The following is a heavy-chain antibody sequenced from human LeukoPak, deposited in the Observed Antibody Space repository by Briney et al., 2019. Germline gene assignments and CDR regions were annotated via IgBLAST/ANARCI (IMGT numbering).Heavy chain of an antibody. CDR2: IYPGDSDT. CDR3: ARHQGAADSVDYYYYYMDV. D-gene: IGHD1-26*01. Sequence: GESLKISCKGSGYSFTSYWIGWVRQMPGKGLEWMGIIYPGDSDTRYSPSFQGQVTISADKSISAAYLQWSSLKASDTAMYYCARHQGAADSVDYYYYYMDVWGKGTTVTVSS. CDR1: GYSFTSYW. J-gene: IGHJ6*03. V-gene: IGHV5-51*01.